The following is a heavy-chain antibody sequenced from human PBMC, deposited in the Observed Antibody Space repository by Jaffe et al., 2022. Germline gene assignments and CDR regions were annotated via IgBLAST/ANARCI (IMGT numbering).Heavy chain of an antibody. D-gene: IGHD6-19*01. CDR1: GGSISSSSYY. CDR3: ARQVAEQWLPTSLDY. J-gene: IGHJ4*02. V-gene: IGHV4-39*01. CDR2: IYYSGST. Sequence: QLQLQESGPGLVKPSETLSLTCTVSGGSISSSSYYWGWIRQPPGKGLEWIGSIYYSGSTYYNPSLKSRVTISVDTSKNQFSLKLSSVTAADTAVYYCARQVAEQWLPTSLDYWGQGTLVTVSS.